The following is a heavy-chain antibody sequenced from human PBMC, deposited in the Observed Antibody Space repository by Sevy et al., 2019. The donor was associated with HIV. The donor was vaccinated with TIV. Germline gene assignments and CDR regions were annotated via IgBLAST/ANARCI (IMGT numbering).Heavy chain of an antibody. V-gene: IGHV1-18*01. D-gene: IGHD5-12*01. Sequence: ASVKVSCKASGYTFTSYGISWVRQAPGQGLEWMGWISAYNGNTNYAQKLQGRVTMTTDTSTSTAYMELRSLRSDDTAVYYCARNVPAGYSGYDSLDYWGQGTLVTVSS. J-gene: IGHJ4*02. CDR2: ISAYNGNT. CDR1: GYTFTSYG. CDR3: ARNVPAGYSGYDSLDY.